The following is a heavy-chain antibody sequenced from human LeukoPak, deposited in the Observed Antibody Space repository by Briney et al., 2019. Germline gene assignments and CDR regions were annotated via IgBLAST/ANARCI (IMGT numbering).Heavy chain of an antibody. Sequence: SVKVSCKASGYTFTGYYMHWVRQAPGQGLEWMGRIIPILGIANYAQKFQGRVTITADKSTSTAYMELSSLRSEDTAVYYCAREAYGDHSDYWGQGTLVTVSS. CDR2: IIPILGIA. J-gene: IGHJ4*02. CDR3: AREAYGDHSDY. V-gene: IGHV1-69*04. D-gene: IGHD4-17*01. CDR1: GYTFTGYY.